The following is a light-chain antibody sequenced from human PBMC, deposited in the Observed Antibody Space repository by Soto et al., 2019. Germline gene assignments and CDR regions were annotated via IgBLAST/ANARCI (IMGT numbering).Light chain of an antibody. CDR1: SGHSNYA. Sequence: QSVLTQSPSASASLGASVKLTCTLSSGHSNYAIAWHQQQPEKGPRYLMKLNNDGSHSKGDGIPDRFSGSSSGAERYLTISRLQAEDEGDYYCQTWDTGISVVFGGGTKLTVL. CDR2: LNNDGSH. J-gene: IGLJ2*01. CDR3: QTWDTGISVV. V-gene: IGLV4-69*01.